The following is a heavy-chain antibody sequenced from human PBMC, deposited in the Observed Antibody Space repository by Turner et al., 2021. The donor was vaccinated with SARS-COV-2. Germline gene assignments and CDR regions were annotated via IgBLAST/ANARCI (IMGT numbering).Heavy chain of an antibody. D-gene: IGHD3-10*01. CDR2: IYYSGST. V-gene: IGHV4-39*01. J-gene: IGHJ4*02. CDR3: ARLVRRAEYYFDY. CDR1: GGSLSSSCYY. Sequence: QLQLQEAGPGLVKPSQNLSLTWTVSGGSLSSSCYYWGWIRQPPGKGLEWVGSIYYSGSTYYHPSLKSRFTISLDTSKNQFSLKLISVTAADTAVYYCARLVRRAEYYFDYWGQGTLVTVSS.